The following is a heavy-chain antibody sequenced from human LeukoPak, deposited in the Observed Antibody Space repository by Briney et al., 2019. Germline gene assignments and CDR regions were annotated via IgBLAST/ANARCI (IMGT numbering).Heavy chain of an antibody. CDR2: IYYSGNT. J-gene: IGHJ2*01. CDR3: ASSTVGIHYWYFDL. D-gene: IGHD4-23*01. V-gene: IGHV4-59*08. Sequence: ASETLSLTCTVSGGSISAYYWSWIRQPPGKGLEWIGFIYYSGNTNYNPSLKSRVTISVDTSKNQFSLRLSSVTAADTAVYYCASSTVGIHYWYFDLWGRGTLVTVSS. CDR1: GGSISAYY.